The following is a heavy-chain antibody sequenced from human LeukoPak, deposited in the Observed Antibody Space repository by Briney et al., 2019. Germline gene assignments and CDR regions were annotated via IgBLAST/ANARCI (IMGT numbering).Heavy chain of an antibody. CDR1: GYTFTTYY. CDR2: INPSGGST. D-gene: IGHD1-26*01. Sequence: GASVKVSCKASGYTFTTYYMHWVRQAPGQGLEWMGIINPSGGSTTYAQRFQGRVTMTRDTSTSTVYMDLSSLRSEDTAMYYCARVVSGSYWGLEYWGQGTLVTVSS. V-gene: IGHV1-46*01. CDR3: ARVVSGSYWGLEY. J-gene: IGHJ4*02.